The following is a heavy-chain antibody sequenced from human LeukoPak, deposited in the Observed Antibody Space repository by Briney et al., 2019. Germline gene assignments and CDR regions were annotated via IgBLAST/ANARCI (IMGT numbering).Heavy chain of an antibody. V-gene: IGHV3-23*01. CDR1: GFTFSSYS. D-gene: IGHD3-10*01. J-gene: IGHJ4*02. Sequence: PGGSLRLSCAASGFTFSSYSMNWVRQAPGKGLEWVSAISGSGGSTYYADSVKGRFTISRDNSKNTLYLQMNSLRAEDTAVYYCAKVRGSGSYYKDWGQGTLVTVSS. CDR2: ISGSGGST. CDR3: AKVRGSGSYYKD.